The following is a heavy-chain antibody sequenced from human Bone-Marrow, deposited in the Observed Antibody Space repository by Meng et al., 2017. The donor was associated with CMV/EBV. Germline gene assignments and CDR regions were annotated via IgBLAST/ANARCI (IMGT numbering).Heavy chain of an antibody. J-gene: IGHJ5*02. V-gene: IGHV3-21*01. CDR1: GFSFSSYS. CDR2: ISSSSSYI. D-gene: IGHD2-21*01. Sequence: GESLKISCAASGFSFSSYSMNWVRQAPGEGLEWVSSISSSSSYIYYADSVKGRFTISRDNAKNSLYLQMNSLRAEDTAVYYCATDVAYCGGDCPSYPWGQGTLVTVSS. CDR3: ATDVAYCGGDCPSYP.